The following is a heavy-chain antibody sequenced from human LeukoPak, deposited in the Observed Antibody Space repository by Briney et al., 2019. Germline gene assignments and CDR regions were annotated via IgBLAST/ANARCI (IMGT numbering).Heavy chain of an antibody. D-gene: IGHD1-26*01. V-gene: IGHV1-24*01. Sequence: GASVKVSFKFSEYTLTELSMHWVRQAPGKGREWLGVFDPEDGEIIYAQKFQGRVTMSDDTSTDTAYMELGSLRSDDTAVYYCAADRGDYSGSYWTAFDIWGQGTMVTVSS. CDR2: FDPEDGEI. CDR3: AADRGDYSGSYWTAFDI. CDR1: EYTLTELS. J-gene: IGHJ3*02.